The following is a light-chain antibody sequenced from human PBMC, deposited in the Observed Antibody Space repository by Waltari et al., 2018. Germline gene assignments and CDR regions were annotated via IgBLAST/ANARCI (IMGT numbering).Light chain of an antibody. CDR2: WAS. J-gene: IGKJ4*01. CDR1: PRVLYRSNNKNY. Sequence: DIVMTQSPDSLAVSLGVRATFTGKSSPRVLYRSNNKNYLDWYHQKPGQPPKLLIYWASTRESGVPDLFSGSGSGTDFTLTISSLQAEDVAVYYCQQYHSTPLTFGGGTKVEIK. CDR3: QQYHSTPLT. V-gene: IGKV4-1*01.